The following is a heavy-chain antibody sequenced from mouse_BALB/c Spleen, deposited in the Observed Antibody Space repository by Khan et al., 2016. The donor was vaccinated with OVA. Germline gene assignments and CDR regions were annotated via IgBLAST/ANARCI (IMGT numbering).Heavy chain of an antibody. Sequence: IQLVQSGPELVKPGASVKMSCKASGYTFTSYVMHWVKQKPGLGLEWIGYIYPFNDDTKYNEKFKGKATLTADKSSSTAYMELSSLTSEDSACYYCSPVGTSYVSFAYWGQGTLVSVSA. D-gene: IGHD1-1*01. CDR2: IYPFNDDT. CDR3: SPVGTSYVSFAY. J-gene: IGHJ3*01. CDR1: GYTFTSYV. V-gene: IGHV1S136*01.